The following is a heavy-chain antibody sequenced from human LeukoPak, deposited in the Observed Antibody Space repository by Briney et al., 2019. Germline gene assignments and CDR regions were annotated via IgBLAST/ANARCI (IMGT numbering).Heavy chain of an antibody. CDR2: IKQDGPQT. D-gene: IGHD3-22*01. CDR1: GFTFSTYW. V-gene: IGHV3-7*05. J-gene: IGHJ1*01. Sequence: GGSLRLSGAASGFTFSTYWMSSVRQAPRKGLETVANIKQDGPQTYYMDSVKGRFTISRDNAKNSLYLQMNSLRAEDTAVYYCARAPDLDSSGYYYRFFQHWGQGTLVTVSS. CDR3: ARAPDLDSSGYYYRFFQH.